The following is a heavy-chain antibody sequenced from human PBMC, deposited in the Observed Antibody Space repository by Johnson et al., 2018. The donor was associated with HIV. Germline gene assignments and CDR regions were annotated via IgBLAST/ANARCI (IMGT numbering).Heavy chain of an antibody. J-gene: IGHJ3*02. CDR2: IYSGGST. CDR3: TTDCSGGSCYSGAFDI. D-gene: IGHD2-15*01. V-gene: IGHV3-53*01. CDR1: GFTVSSNY. Sequence: VQLVESGGGVVRPGGSLRLSCAASGFTVSSNYMSWVRQAPGKGLEWVSVIYSGGSTYYADSVKGRFTISRDNSKNTLYLQMNSLRAEDTAVYYCTTDCSGGSCYSGAFDIWGQGTMVTVSS.